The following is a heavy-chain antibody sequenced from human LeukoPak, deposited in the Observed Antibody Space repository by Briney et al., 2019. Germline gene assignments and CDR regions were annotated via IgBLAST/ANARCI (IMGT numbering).Heavy chain of an antibody. CDR3: ARGSRFWDWFPTRSAFDI. V-gene: IGHV3-7*01. D-gene: IGHD3-3*01. Sequence: GGSLRLSCAASGFTFSSYWMNWVRQAPGKGLEWVANINQDGSDKYYVDFVKGRFTISRDNGKKTLYLQMKSLRAEDTAVYYCARGSRFWDWFPTRSAFDIWGQGTMVTVSS. CDR1: GFTFSSYW. J-gene: IGHJ3*02. CDR2: INQDGSDK.